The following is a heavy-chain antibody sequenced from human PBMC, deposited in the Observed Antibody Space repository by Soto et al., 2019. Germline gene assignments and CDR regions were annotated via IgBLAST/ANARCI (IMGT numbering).Heavy chain of an antibody. D-gene: IGHD3-10*01. J-gene: IGHJ5*02. Sequence: SETLSLTCTVSGGSISSSSYYWGWIRQPPGKGLEWIGSIYYSGSTYYNPSLKSRVTISVDTSKNQFSLKLSSVTAADTAVYYCASHYGSGSYYINWVDPWGQG. CDR1: GGSISSSSYY. V-gene: IGHV4-39*01. CDR2: IYYSGST. CDR3: ASHYGSGSYYINWVDP.